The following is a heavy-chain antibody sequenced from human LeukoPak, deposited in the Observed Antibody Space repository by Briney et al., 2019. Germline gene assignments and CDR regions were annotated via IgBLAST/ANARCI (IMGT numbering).Heavy chain of an antibody. CDR1: GYSSTSYW. CDR3: ARQKWDAFDI. D-gene: IGHD2-8*01. J-gene: IGHJ3*02. V-gene: IGHV5-51*01. Sequence: GESLQISCKGSGYSSTSYWIGWVRQMPGKGLEWMGIIYPGDSDTRYSPSFQGQVTISADKSISTAYPQWSSLKASDTAMYYCARQKWDAFDIWGQGTMVTVSS. CDR2: IYPGDSDT.